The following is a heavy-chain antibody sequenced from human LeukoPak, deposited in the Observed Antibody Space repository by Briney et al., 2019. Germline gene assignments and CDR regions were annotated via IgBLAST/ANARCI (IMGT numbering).Heavy chain of an antibody. V-gene: IGHV3-53*01. D-gene: IGHD1-26*01. Sequence: GGSLRLSCAASGLPFSPNYMSWVRRAPGKGQEWVSVINTGGSAFYADSVKGRFTISRDNSNNTLYLQMNSLRAEDTAVYYCARVRRQVGSRWFDSWGQGILFTVSS. CDR3: ARVRRQVGSRWFDS. CDR1: GLPFSPNY. CDR2: INTGGSA. J-gene: IGHJ5*01.